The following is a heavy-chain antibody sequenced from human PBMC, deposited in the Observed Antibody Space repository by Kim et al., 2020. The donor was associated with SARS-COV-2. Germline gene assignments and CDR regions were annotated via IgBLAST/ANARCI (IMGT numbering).Heavy chain of an antibody. J-gene: IGHJ6*02. CDR3: ARSGGSVPLYYYYGMDV. Sequence: SETLSLTCTVSGGSISSSSYYWGWIRQPPGKGLEWIGSIYYSGSTYYNPSLKSRVTISVDTSKNQFSLKLSSVTAADTAVYYCARSGGSVPLYYYYGMDVWGQGTTVTVSS. CDR1: GGSISSSSYY. D-gene: IGHD2-15*01. CDR2: IYYSGST. V-gene: IGHV4-39*07.